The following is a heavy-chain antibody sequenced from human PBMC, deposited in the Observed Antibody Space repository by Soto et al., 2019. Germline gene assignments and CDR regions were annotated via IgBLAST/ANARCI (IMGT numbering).Heavy chain of an antibody. CDR2: IKEDGSEK. CDR3: AMGSYFDY. D-gene: IGHD3-10*01. J-gene: IGHJ4*02. V-gene: IGHV3-7*03. Sequence: PGGSLRLSCAASGFTFSRYWMSWVRRAPGKGLEWVANIKEDGSEKYYVDSVKGRSTISRDNAKNSLYLQMNSLRVEDTAVYYCAMGSYFDYWGLGTLVTVSS. CDR1: GFTFSRYW.